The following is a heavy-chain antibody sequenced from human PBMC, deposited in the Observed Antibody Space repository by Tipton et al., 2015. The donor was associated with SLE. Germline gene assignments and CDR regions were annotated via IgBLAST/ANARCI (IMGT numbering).Heavy chain of an antibody. CDR2: ISAYNGNT. Sequence: QLVQSGAEVKKPGASVKVSCKASGYTFTTYGISWGRQAPGQGLEGKGWISAYNGNTNYAQKLRGRVTMTTDTSTGSAYMELRSLRSGDSAVYCCALGNLSGFSLDCWGQATLLTVS. CDR1: GYTFTTYG. V-gene: IGHV1-18*01. D-gene: IGHD3-9*01. CDR3: ALGNLSGFSLDC. J-gene: IGHJ4*02.